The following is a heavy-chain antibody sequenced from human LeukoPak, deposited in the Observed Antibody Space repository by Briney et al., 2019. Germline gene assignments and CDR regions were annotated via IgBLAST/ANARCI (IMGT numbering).Heavy chain of an antibody. CDR3: ARDGNGRNYYGSGSYLSD. V-gene: IGHV1-2*06. D-gene: IGHD3-10*01. J-gene: IGHJ4*02. Sequence: ASVKVSCKASGYTFTGYYMHWVRQAPGQGLEWMGRINPNSGGTNYAQKFQGRDTMTRDTSISTAYMELSRLRSDDTAVYYCARDGNGRNYYGSGSYLSDWGQGTLVTVSS. CDR2: INPNSGGT. CDR1: GYTFTGYY.